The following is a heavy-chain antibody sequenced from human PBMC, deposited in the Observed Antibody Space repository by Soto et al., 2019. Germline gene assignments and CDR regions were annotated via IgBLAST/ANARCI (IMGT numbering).Heavy chain of an antibody. D-gene: IGHD2-2*01. V-gene: IGHV3-66*01. CDR2: IYSGGST. J-gene: IGHJ3*02. Sequence: GSLRLSCAASGFTVSSNYMSWVRQAPGKGLEWVSVIYSGGSTYYADSVKGRFTISRDNSKNTLYLQMNSLRAEDTAVYYCARELLGYCSSTSCYSEYAFDIWGQGTMVTVSS. CDR3: ARELLGYCSSTSCYSEYAFDI. CDR1: GFTVSSNY.